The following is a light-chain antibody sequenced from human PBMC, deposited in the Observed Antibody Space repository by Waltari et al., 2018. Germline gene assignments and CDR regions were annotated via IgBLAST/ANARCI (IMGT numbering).Light chain of an antibody. Sequence: QSALTQPASVSGSPGQSITISCPGTSRDVGTYKFCSWYHQPPGKVPKLIIYDATDRPSGVSSRFSGSKSGNTASLTISGLQAEDEGDYYCNSYTTSGTVVFGGGTKLTVL. V-gene: IGLV2-14*03. J-gene: IGLJ2*01. CDR1: SRDVGTYKF. CDR3: NSYTTSGTVV. CDR2: DAT.